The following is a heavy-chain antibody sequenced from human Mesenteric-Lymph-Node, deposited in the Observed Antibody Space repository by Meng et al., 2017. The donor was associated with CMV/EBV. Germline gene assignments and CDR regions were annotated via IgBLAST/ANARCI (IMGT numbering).Heavy chain of an antibody. CDR1: GFTFSSYG. J-gene: IGHJ3*02. Sequence: LSLTCAASGFTFSSYGMHWVRQAPGKGLEWVAVIWYDGSNKYYADSVKGRFTISRDNSKNTLYLQMNSLRAEDTAVYYCAKDLSPGWDDAFDIWGQGTMVTVS. D-gene: IGHD6-19*01. CDR2: IWYDGSNK. V-gene: IGHV3-33*06. CDR3: AKDLSPGWDDAFDI.